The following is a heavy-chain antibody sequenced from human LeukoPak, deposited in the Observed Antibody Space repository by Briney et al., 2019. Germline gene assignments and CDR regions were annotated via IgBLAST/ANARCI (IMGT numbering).Heavy chain of an antibody. CDR2: IGWNSGSV. CDR3: AKGRDYDILRALDY. V-gene: IGHV3-9*01. J-gene: IGHJ4*02. CDR1: GFTFDDYA. Sequence: PGGSLRLSCAASGFTFDDYAMHWVRQAPGKGLEWVSGIGWNSGSVGYADSVKGRFTISRDNAKNSLYLQMNSLRAEDTALYYCAKGRDYDILRALDYWGQGVLVTVSS. D-gene: IGHD3-9*01.